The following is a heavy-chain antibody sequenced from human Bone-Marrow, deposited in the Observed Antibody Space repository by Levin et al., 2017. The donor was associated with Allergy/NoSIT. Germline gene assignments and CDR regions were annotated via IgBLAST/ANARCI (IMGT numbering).Heavy chain of an antibody. CDR3: TRDRGGNPHFGH. D-gene: IGHD3-10*01. J-gene: IGHJ4*01. Sequence: GGSLRLSCITSGFTFGDYAMTWVRRAPGKGLEWVGFISSEAYGGTTEYAASVKGRFTISRDDSKNTAYLQMNSLKTEDTAVYYCTRDRGGNPHFGHWGRGTLVTVSS. CDR1: GFTFGDYA. V-gene: IGHV3-49*04. CDR2: ISSEAYGGTT.